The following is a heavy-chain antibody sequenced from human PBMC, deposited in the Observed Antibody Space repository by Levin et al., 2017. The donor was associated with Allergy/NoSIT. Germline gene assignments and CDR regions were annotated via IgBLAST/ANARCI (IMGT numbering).Heavy chain of an antibody. V-gene: IGHV3-30*18. Sequence: GGSLRLSCAASGFTFSDYGMHWVRQAPGKGLEWVAFKSSDGSNTYYADSVKGRFTISRDNSMHALYLQLNSLRAEDTAVYYCAKNLDTWAPRKKNYYGVGVWGQGTTVTVS. CDR3: AKNLDTWAPRKKNYYGVGV. J-gene: IGHJ6*02. CDR2: KSSDGSNT. CDR1: GFTFSDYG. D-gene: IGHD2-2*02.